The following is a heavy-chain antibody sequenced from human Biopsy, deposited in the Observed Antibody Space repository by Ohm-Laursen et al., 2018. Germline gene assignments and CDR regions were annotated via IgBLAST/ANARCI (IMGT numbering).Heavy chain of an antibody. CDR1: GGSIKSHY. J-gene: IGHJ4*02. Sequence: SETLSLTCTVSGGSIKSHYWTWIRQSPGKGLEWIGFIYYTGHTNYNPSLKSRATISVDTSKNQFSLKVISVTAADTAVYYCTRVRTFGGVIGGYYFDSWGQGILVTVSS. CDR2: IYYTGHT. V-gene: IGHV4-59*11. D-gene: IGHD3-16*02. CDR3: TRVRTFGGVIGGYYFDS.